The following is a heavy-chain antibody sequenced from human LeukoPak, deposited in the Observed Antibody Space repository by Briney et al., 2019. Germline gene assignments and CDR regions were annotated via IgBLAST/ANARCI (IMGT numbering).Heavy chain of an antibody. CDR2: IYYSGST. Sequence: PSETLSLTCTVSGGSISSGGYYWSWIRQHPGKGLEWIGYIYYSGSTNYNPSLKSRVTISVDTSKNQFSLKLSSVTAADTAVYYCARGVSGGVFDYWGQGTLVTVSS. J-gene: IGHJ4*02. CDR3: ARGVSGGVFDY. D-gene: IGHD2-15*01. CDR1: GGSISSGGYY. V-gene: IGHV4-31*03.